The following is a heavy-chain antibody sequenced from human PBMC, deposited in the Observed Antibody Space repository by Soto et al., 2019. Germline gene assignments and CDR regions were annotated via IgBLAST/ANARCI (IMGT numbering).Heavy chain of an antibody. Sequence: GVSLRLSCAASGFTFTSYWMSWVRQAPGKGLEWVANINIDGSEKYYVDSVKGRFTISRDNAKNSLYLQMNSLRAEDTAVYYCARDRGRSSSGSTRFFDDWGQET. CDR2: INIDGSEK. J-gene: IGHJ4*02. CDR1: GFTFTSYW. D-gene: IGHD6-19*01. CDR3: ARDRGRSSSGSTRFFDD. V-gene: IGHV3-7*01.